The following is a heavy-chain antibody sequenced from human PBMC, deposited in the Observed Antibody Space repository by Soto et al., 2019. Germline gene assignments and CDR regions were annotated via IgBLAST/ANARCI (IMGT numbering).Heavy chain of an antibody. CDR3: AKDRHPDGIWTFDS. J-gene: IGHJ4*02. V-gene: IGHV3-23*01. Sequence: GGSLRRSCPAYGFTFSPYTMNWVRQAPGKGLEWVSGINAPGSPTYYAASVKGRFTVSRDNSKKMLFLQMNSLRDEDTAVYYCAKDRHPDGIWTFDSWGPGTLVTVSS. CDR1: GFTFSPYT. D-gene: IGHD3-9*01. CDR2: INAPGSPT.